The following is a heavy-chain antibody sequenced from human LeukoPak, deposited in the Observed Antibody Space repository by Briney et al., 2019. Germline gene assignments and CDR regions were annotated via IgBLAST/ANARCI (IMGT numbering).Heavy chain of an antibody. J-gene: IGHJ6*02. CDR1: GFTFSSYW. D-gene: IGHD2-15*01. CDR2: IKQDGSEK. CDR3: ARDGSARGYCSGGSCYSDLNYYGMDV. Sequence: GGSLRLSCAASGFTFSSYWMSWVRQAPGKGLEWVANIKQDGSEKYYVDSVKGRFTISRDNAKNSLYLQMNSLRAEDTAVYYCARDGSARGYCSGGSCYSDLNYYGMDVWGQGTTVTVSS. V-gene: IGHV3-7*01.